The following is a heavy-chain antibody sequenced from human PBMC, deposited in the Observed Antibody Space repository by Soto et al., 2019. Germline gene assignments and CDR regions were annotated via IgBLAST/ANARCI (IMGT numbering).Heavy chain of an antibody. Sequence: EVQLLESGGGLVQPGGSLRLSCAASGFTFSSYAMSWVRQAPGKGLEWVSAISGSGGSTYYADSVKGRFTISRDNSKNTLYLQMNSLRAEDTAVYYCAKAVYYYGSGSYWGDFDYWGQGTLVTVSS. V-gene: IGHV3-23*01. D-gene: IGHD3-10*01. CDR2: ISGSGGST. CDR1: GFTFSSYA. CDR3: AKAVYYYGSGSYWGDFDY. J-gene: IGHJ4*02.